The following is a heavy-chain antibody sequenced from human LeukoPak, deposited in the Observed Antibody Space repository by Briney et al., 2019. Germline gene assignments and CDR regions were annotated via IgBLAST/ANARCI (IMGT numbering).Heavy chain of an antibody. CDR2: IYSGGST. D-gene: IGHD3-3*01. CDR1: GFTVSSNY. CDR3: ARGPTYDFWSGYLGDCYFDY. Sequence: GGSLRLSCAASGFTVSSNYMSWVRQAPGKGLEWVSVIYSGGSTYYADSVKGRFTISRHNSKNTLYLQMNSLRAEDTAVYYCARGPTYDFWSGYLGDCYFDYWGQGTLVTVSS. V-gene: IGHV3-53*04. J-gene: IGHJ4*02.